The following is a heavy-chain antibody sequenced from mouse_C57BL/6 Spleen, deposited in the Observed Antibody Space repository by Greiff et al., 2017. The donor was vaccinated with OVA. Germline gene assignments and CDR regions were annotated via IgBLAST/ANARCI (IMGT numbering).Heavy chain of an antibody. J-gene: IGHJ2*01. D-gene: IGHD2-5*01. CDR3: ARSLYSNYYFDY. CDR1: GYAFSSSW. Sequence: QVQLQQSGPELVKPGASVKISCKASGYAFSSSWMNWVKQRPGKGLEWIGRIYPGDGDTNYNGKFKGKATLTADKYSSTAYMQLSSLTSEDSAVYFCARSLYSNYYFDYWGQGTTLTVSS. V-gene: IGHV1-82*01. CDR2: IYPGDGDT.